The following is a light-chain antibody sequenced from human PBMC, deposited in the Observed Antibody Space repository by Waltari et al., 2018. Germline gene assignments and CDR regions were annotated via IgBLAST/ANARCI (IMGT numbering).Light chain of an antibody. Sequence: DIVMTQSPLSLPVTPGESASISCRSSQSLLHSNGYNYLDWYLQKPGQSPHLLIYLGSNRASGVPDRFSGSASGIDFTLKISSVEAEDVGVYYCMQVLQTPYTFGQGTKLEI. CDR2: LGS. V-gene: IGKV2-28*01. CDR1: QSLLHSNGYNY. CDR3: MQVLQTPYT. J-gene: IGKJ2*01.